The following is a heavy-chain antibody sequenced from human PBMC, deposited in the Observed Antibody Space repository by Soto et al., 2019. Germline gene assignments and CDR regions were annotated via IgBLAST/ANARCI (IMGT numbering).Heavy chain of an antibody. J-gene: IGHJ4*02. D-gene: IGHD7-27*01. CDR2: INAGYGNT. CDR3: ARDTGDGTFDF. Sequence: ASVQVSCKASGYTFSSYAMHWVRQAPGQRLEWMGWINAGYGNTKSSQKFQDRVTISRDTSASTAYMELTSLRSEDTAVYYCARDTGDGTFDFWGQGTLVTVSS. V-gene: IGHV1-3*01. CDR1: GYTFSSYA.